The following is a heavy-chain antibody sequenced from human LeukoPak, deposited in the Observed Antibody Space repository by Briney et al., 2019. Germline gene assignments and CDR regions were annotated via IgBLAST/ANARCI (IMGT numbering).Heavy chain of an antibody. V-gene: IGHV4-4*07. J-gene: IGHJ6*02. Sequence: SETLSLTCTVSGGSISSYYWSWIRLPAGKGLEWIGRMYTSGSTNYNPSLKSRVTMSVDTSKNQFSLKLSSVTAADTAVYYCARGGDSYYYYYGMDVWGQGTTATVSS. CDR2: MYTSGST. CDR1: GGSISSYY. D-gene: IGHD4-17*01. CDR3: ARGGDSYYYYYGMDV.